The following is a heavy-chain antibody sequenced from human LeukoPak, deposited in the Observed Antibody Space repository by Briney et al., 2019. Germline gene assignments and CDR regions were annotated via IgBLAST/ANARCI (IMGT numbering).Heavy chain of an antibody. J-gene: IGHJ4*02. Sequence: GGSLRLSCAASGFTFSSYAMSWVRQAPGKGLEWVSAISGSGGSTYYADSVKGRFTISRDNSKNTLYLQMNSLRAEDTAAYYCAKGTYDILTGYYAYWGQGTLVTVSS. CDR3: AKGTYDILTGYYAY. CDR2: ISGSGGST. CDR1: GFTFSSYA. D-gene: IGHD3-9*01. V-gene: IGHV3-23*01.